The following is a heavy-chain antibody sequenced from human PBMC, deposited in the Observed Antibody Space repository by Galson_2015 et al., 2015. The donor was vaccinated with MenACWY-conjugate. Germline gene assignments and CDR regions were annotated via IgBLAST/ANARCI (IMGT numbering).Heavy chain of an antibody. Sequence: ETLSLTCTVSGGSISSRSYYWGWIRQPPGKGLEWIGSIYYSGSTYYNPSLKSRVTISEDTSKNQFSLKLSSVTAADTAVYYCARSRAHYYDSSGFYFHDAFDIWGQGTMVTVSS. V-gene: IGHV4-39*07. CDR3: ARSRAHYYDSSGFYFHDAFDI. D-gene: IGHD3-22*01. CDR1: GGSISSRSYY. CDR2: IYYSGST. J-gene: IGHJ3*02.